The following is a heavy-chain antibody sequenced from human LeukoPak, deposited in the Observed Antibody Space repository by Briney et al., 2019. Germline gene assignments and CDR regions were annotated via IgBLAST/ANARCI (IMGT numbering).Heavy chain of an antibody. J-gene: IGHJ5*02. D-gene: IGHD5-24*01. CDR1: GFTLSSYW. V-gene: IGHV3-7*01. CDR2: IKQDGTET. Sequence: GGSLRLSCEVTGFTLSSYWMSWVRQAPGKGLEWAANIKQDGTETHYGDSVKGRFTISRDNAKNSLYLQLNSLRDEDTAVYYCARNTDRDAYMASWGQGTLVTVSS. CDR3: ARNTDRDAYMAS.